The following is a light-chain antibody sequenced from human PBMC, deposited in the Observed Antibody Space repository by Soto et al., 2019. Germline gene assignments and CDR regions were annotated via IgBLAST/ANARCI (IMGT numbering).Light chain of an antibody. Sequence: EIVLTQSPCTLSLSPGERATLSCRASQSVSSSYLAWYKHKPGQAPRLLIYGASTRATGIPDRFSGSGSGTDFTLTISRLEPEDFAVYYCHQYGTSPPVTFGQGTRLEI. J-gene: IGKJ5*01. CDR2: GAS. V-gene: IGKV3-20*01. CDR3: HQYGTSPPVT. CDR1: QSVSSSY.